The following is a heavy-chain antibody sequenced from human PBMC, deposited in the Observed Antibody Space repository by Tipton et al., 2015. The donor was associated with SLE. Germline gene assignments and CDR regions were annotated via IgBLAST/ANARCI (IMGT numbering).Heavy chain of an antibody. CDR3: AKDYYGSGSSWYFDL. Sequence: SLRLSCAASGFTFSSYGMHWVRQAPGKGLEWVAVISYDGSNKYYADSVKGRFTTSRDNSKNTLYLQMNSLRAEDTAVYYCAKDYYGSGSSWYFDLWGRGTLVTVSS. V-gene: IGHV3-30*18. J-gene: IGHJ2*01. CDR2: ISYDGSNK. D-gene: IGHD3-10*01. CDR1: GFTFSSYG.